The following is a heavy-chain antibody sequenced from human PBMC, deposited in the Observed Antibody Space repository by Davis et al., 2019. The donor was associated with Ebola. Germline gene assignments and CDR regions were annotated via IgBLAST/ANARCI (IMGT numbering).Heavy chain of an antibody. V-gene: IGHV4-59*11. CDR2: IHHGGGA. D-gene: IGHD2-21*01. J-gene: IGHJ3*02. CDR1: GFSITTHF. Sequence: PSDTLSLTCTVPGFSITTHFWSWIRQLPGKGLEWIDFIHHGGGANSNPSLKSRVTFSIDTFKSQVSLKLTSVTAADTAVYSCARDTRPCGNDCYDDTFDMWGQGTVVIVSS. CDR3: ARDTRPCGNDCYDDTFDM.